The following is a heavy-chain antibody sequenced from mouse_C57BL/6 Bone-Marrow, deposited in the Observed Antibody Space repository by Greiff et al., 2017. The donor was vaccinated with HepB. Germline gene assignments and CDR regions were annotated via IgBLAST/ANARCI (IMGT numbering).Heavy chain of an antibody. CDR2: IDPNSGGT. J-gene: IGHJ4*01. Sequence: VKLQQPGAELVKPGASVKLSCKASGYTFTSYWMHWVKQRPGRGLEWIGRIDPNSGGTKYNEKFKSKATLTVDKPSSTAYMQLSSLTSEDSAVYYCARGYYGYDEGHYYAMDYWGQGTSVTVSS. CDR1: GYTFTSYW. CDR3: ARGYYGYDEGHYYAMDY. D-gene: IGHD2-2*01. V-gene: IGHV1-72*01.